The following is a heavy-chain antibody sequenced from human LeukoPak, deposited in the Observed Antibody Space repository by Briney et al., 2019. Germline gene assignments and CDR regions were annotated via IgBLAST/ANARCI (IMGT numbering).Heavy chain of an antibody. CDR2: ISTSSSYI. Sequence: GGSLRLSCAASGFTFSSYNMNWVRKAPGKGLEWVSFISTSSSYIYYADSVKGRFTISRHNAKNSLYLEMNSLRAEDTAVYYCARDSGGYFDRNHFDYWGQGTLVTVSS. V-gene: IGHV3-21*06. CDR3: ARDSGGYFDRNHFDY. D-gene: IGHD3-9*01. J-gene: IGHJ4*02. CDR1: GFTFSSYN.